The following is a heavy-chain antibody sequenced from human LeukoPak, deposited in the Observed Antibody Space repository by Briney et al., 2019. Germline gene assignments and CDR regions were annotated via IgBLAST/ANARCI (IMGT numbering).Heavy chain of an antibody. D-gene: IGHD3-10*01. CDR3: SKSHHYDSRIFDY. Sequence: VQVSCKASVCTFSRYSISLVRQAPGQGLEWMGEIIPMFGTTDYAQKLQGRVTITADKLTSSASTQLSRLRSEDTAVYYCSKSHHYDSRIFDYWGQGTLVTVSS. V-gene: IGHV1-69*13. CDR1: VCTFSRYS. CDR2: IIPMFGTT. J-gene: IGHJ4*02.